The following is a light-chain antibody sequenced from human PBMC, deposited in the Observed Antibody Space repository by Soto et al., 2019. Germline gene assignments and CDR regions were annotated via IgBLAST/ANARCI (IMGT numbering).Light chain of an antibody. Sequence: QSALTQPASVSGSPGQSITISCTGTSSDVGGYDYVSWYQLHPGKAPKLMIYEGSKRPSGVSNRFSGSKSGNTASLTISGLQAEDEADYYCCSYAGSSTVFGGGTKLTVL. CDR3: CSYAGSSTV. V-gene: IGLV2-23*01. J-gene: IGLJ2*01. CDR1: SSDVGGYDY. CDR2: EGS.